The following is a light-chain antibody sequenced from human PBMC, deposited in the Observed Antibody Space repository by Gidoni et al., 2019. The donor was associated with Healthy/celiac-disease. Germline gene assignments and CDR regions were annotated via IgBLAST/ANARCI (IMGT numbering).Light chain of an antibody. Sequence: ELVLTQSPATLSLSPGERATLSCRASQSVRSYLAWYQQKPGQAPRLLIYDASNRATGIPARFSGSGSGTDFTLTISSLEPEDFAVYYCQQRRNWPSTFGGGTKVEIK. CDR1: QSVRSY. J-gene: IGKJ4*01. CDR3: QQRRNWPST. CDR2: DAS. V-gene: IGKV3-11*01.